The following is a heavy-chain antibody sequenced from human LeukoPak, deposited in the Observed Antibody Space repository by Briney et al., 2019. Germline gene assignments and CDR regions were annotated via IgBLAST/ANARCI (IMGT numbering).Heavy chain of an antibody. CDR2: LNQDGSDI. Sequence: GGSLRLSCAASGFTFSSYWMNWVRQAPGKGLEWVANLNQDGSDIYYVDFVKGRFTISRDNAKNSLYLQMNSLRAEDTAVYYCARRAIGSSWGTLFDYWGQGTLVTVSS. J-gene: IGHJ4*02. D-gene: IGHD6-13*01. V-gene: IGHV3-7*04. CDR3: ARRAIGSSWGTLFDY. CDR1: GFTFSSYW.